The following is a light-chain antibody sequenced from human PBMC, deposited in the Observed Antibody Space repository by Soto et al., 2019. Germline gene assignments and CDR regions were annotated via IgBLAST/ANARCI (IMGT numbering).Light chain of an antibody. J-gene: IGKJ1*01. Sequence: DIVMTQSPLSLPVSPGEPSSISCMSSQSLLHSNGYNYLDWYLQKPGQSPQLLIYLGSNRASGVPDRFSGSGSGTDFTLKISRVEAEDVGVYYCMQALQMGKFGQGTKVDIK. CDR1: QSLLHSNGYNY. CDR3: MQALQMGK. V-gene: IGKV2-28*01. CDR2: LGS.